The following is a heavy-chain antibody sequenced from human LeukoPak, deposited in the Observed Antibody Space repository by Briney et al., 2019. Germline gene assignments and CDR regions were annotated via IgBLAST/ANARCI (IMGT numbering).Heavy chain of an antibody. D-gene: IGHD3-16*01. J-gene: IGHJ4*02. CDR2: IYYSGST. CDR1: GGSISSYY. V-gene: IGHV4-59*12. CDR3: ARGLGGYFDY. Sequence: PSETLSLTCTVSGGSISSYYWSWIRQPPGKGLEWIGYIYYSGSTNYNPSLKSRVTISVDTSKNQFSLKLSSVTAADTAVYYCARGLGGYFDYWGQGTLVTVSS.